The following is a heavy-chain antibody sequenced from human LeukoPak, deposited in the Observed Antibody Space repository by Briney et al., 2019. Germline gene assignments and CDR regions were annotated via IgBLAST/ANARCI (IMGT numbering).Heavy chain of an antibody. D-gene: IGHD1-14*01. Sequence: GGSLRLSCAVSVVTLSTYLITWVRQTPRKGLEWGANIREDRSVKYYVDSVTSRFTISRDNAENSLYLQMNSLRGEDTAVYYCASNQMRVHFWGQGTLVTVSS. CDR3: ASNQMRVHF. J-gene: IGHJ4*02. V-gene: IGHV3-7*05. CDR2: IREDRSVK. CDR1: VVTLSTYL.